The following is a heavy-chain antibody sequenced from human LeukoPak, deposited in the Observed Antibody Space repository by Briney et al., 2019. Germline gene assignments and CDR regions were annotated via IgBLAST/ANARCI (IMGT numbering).Heavy chain of an antibody. CDR1: GFTSSSYV. Sequence: PGGSLRLSCAASGFTSSSYVMSWVRQAPGKGLEWVSAIIGSGDRTYYADSVKGRFTISRDNSKNTVYLQMNSLRAEDTAVYYCAKRGPAGAGKSPDYFDYWGQGTLVTVSS. CDR2: IIGSGDRT. D-gene: IGHD6-19*01. V-gene: IGHV3-23*01. J-gene: IGHJ4*02. CDR3: AKRGPAGAGKSPDYFDY.